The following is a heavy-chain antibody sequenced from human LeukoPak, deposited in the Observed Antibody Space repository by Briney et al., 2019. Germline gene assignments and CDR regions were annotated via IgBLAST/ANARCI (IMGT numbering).Heavy chain of an antibody. CDR1: GFTFSSYA. J-gene: IGHJ4*02. Sequence: PGGSLRLSCAASGFTFSSYAMSWVRQAPGKGLEWVSGISGSGDSTYYADSVKGRFTISRDNSKNTLYLQMNSLRAEDTAQYYCAKTRLGPDYWGQGTPVTVSS. CDR3: AKTRLGPDY. V-gene: IGHV3-23*01. CDR2: ISGSGDST. D-gene: IGHD3-16*01.